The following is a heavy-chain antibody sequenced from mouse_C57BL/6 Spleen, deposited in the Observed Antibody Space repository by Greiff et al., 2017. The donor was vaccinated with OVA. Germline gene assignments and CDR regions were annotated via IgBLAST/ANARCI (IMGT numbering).Heavy chain of an antibody. Sequence: QVQLQQPGAELVKPGASVKLSCKASGYTFTSYWMPWVKQRPGQGLEWIGEIDPSDSYTNYNQKFKGKATLPVDTSSSTAYMQLSSLTSEDSAVYYCARYWDYAMDYWGQGTSVTVSS. CDR2: IDPSDSYT. CDR3: ARYWDYAMDY. V-gene: IGHV1-50*01. D-gene: IGHD4-1*01. CDR1: GYTFTSYW. J-gene: IGHJ4*01.